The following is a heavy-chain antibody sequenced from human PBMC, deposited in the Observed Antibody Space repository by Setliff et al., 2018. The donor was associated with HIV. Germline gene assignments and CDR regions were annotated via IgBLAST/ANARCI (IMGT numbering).Heavy chain of an antibody. V-gene: IGHV4-4*02. CDR1: GGSIGGTHY. CDR3: ADPPAGL. J-gene: IGHJ4*02. Sequence: SETLSLTCAVSGGSIGGTHYWHWVRQPPGRGLERIGDIHHSGDTNYNPSLKSRVTLSIDNFNNQFSLKLTSVTAADTAIYYCADPPAGLWGQGTPVTVSS. D-gene: IGHD2-21*02. CDR2: IHHSGDT.